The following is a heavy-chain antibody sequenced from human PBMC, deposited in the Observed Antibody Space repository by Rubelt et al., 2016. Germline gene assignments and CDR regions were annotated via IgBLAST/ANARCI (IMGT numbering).Heavy chain of an antibody. Sequence: QVQLQESGPGLVKPSQTLSLTCTVSGGSISSGGYYWSWIRQHPGKGLEWIGYIYYSGSTYYNPSLKSRVTRSVDTSKNQFSLKLSSVTAADTAVYYCAREDILTGYSHFDYWGQGTLVTVSS. D-gene: IGHD3-9*01. CDR2: IYYSGST. CDR3: AREDILTGYSHFDY. J-gene: IGHJ4*02. V-gene: IGHV4-31*03. CDR1: GGSISSGGYY.